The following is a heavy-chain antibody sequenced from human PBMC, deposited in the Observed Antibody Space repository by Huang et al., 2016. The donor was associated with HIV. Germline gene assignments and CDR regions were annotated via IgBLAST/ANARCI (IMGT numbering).Heavy chain of an antibody. D-gene: IGHD6-19*01. V-gene: IGHV3-30*01. CDR2: ISYDGRNK. CDR1: GFTFPNYA. CDR3: ARSAVPGDGDWFDP. J-gene: IGHJ5*02. Sequence: QVQLVESGGGLVQPGRSLRLSCAASGFTFPNYAIHWVRPAPGRGREWVEFISYDGRNKFYADSMKGRFTISRDNSKSTLYLLMNSLRVDDTALYYCARSAVPGDGDWFDPWGQGTLVTVSS.